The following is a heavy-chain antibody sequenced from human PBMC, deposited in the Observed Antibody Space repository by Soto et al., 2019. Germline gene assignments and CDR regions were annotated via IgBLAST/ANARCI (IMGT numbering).Heavy chain of an antibody. D-gene: IGHD4-17*01. CDR1: GGSISSGGYY. Sequence: PSETLSLTCTVSGGSISSGGYYWSWIRQQPGKGLEWIGYIYYSGSTYYNPSLKSRVTISVHTSKNQFSLKLSSVTAADTALYYCARGPEWHDYGETETDYWGQGTLVTVSS. J-gene: IGHJ4*02. CDR2: IYYSGST. CDR3: ARGPEWHDYGETETDY. V-gene: IGHV4-31*03.